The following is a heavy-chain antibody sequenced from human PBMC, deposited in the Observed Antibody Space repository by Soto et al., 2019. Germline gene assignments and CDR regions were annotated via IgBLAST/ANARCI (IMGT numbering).Heavy chain of an antibody. V-gene: IGHV3-30-3*01. CDR3: ARPLWRNDYNWGYFDL. CDR2: ISYDGSNK. D-gene: IGHD4-4*01. CDR1: GFTFSSYA. J-gene: IGHJ2*01. Sequence: QVQLVESGGGVVQPGRSLRLSCAASGFTFSSYAMHWVFQAPGKGLEWVAGISYDGSNKYYADSVKGRFTISRDNSKNTLYLQMTSLRAEDTAVYSWARPLWRNDYNWGYFDLWGRGTLVTVSS.